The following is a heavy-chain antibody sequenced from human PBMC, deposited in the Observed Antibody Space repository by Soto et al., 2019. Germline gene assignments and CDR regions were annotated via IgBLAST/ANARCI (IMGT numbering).Heavy chain of an antibody. D-gene: IGHD3-16*01. V-gene: IGHV3-74*01. Sequence: EVQLVESGGGLVQPGGSLRLSCEASGFTFSSFWLHWVRQAPGRGLEWVSRTNEDGSTINYADSVTGRFTISRENAKNALYRKKNSLRVVNTSFYYSTRVWGGGGGYWGPGTLVTVSS. CDR2: TNEDGSTI. CDR3: TRVWGGGGGY. J-gene: IGHJ4*02. CDR1: GFTFSSFW.